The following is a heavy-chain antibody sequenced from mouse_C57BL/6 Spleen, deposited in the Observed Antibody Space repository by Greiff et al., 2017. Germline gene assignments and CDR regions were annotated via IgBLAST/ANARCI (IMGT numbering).Heavy chain of an antibody. Sequence: EVQLQQSGPELVKPGASVKISCKASGYTFTDYYMNWVKQSHGKSLEWIGDINPNNGGTSYNQKFKGKATLTVDKSSSTAYMELRSLTSEDSAVYYCARSYGSSPYFDYWGQGTTLTVSS. J-gene: IGHJ2*01. CDR1: GYTFTDYY. CDR2: INPNNGGT. CDR3: ARSYGSSPYFDY. V-gene: IGHV1-26*01. D-gene: IGHD1-1*01.